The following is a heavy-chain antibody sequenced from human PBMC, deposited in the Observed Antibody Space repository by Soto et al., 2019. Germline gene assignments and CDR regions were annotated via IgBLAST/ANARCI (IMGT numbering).Heavy chain of an antibody. CDR2: INHSGST. CDR3: ARGLKQLF. V-gene: IGHV4-34*01. D-gene: IGHD6-6*01. J-gene: IGHJ3*01. Sequence: QVQLQQWGAGLLKPSETLSLTCAVYGGSFSGDYWSWIRQPPGKGLEWIGEINHSGSTNYNPSLKSRVTISVDTSKNQFSLKLSSVTAADTAVYYCARGLKQLFWGQGTMVTVSS. CDR1: GGSFSGDY.